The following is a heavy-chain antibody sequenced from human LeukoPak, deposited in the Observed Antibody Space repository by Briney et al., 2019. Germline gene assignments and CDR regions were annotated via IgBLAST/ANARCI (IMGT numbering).Heavy chain of an antibody. D-gene: IGHD2-8*02. CDR1: GFSLSTSGMC. CDR2: LDWDDDK. J-gene: IGHJ4*02. Sequence: ESGPALVKPTQTLTLTCTFSGFSLSTSGMCVSWIRQPPGEALEWLARLDWDDDKYYSTSLKTRLTISKDTSKNQVVLTMTNMDPVDTATYYCARSTTTHREPGGYPLGDYWGQGTLVTVSS. V-gene: IGHV2-70*11. CDR3: ARSTTTHREPGGYPLGDY.